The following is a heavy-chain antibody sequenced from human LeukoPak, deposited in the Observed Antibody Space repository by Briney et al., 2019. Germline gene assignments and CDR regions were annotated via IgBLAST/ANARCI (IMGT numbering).Heavy chain of an antibody. CDR3: AKTVSGSYSYQGGDY. Sequence: GGSLRLSCAASGFTFSTYTMNWVRQAPGKGLEWVSVISGSGGSTYYADSVKGRFTMSRDNSRNMLYLQMNSLRDEDTAKYYCAKTVSGSYSYQGGDYWGQGTLVTVSS. CDR1: GFTFSTYT. V-gene: IGHV3-23*01. J-gene: IGHJ4*02. D-gene: IGHD3-16*02. CDR2: ISGSGGST.